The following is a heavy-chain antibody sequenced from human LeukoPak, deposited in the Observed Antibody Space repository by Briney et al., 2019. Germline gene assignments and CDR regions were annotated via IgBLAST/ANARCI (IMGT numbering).Heavy chain of an antibody. CDR1: GFTFSSYS. Sequence: GGSLRLSCAASGFTFSSYSMNWVRQAPGKGLEWVSSISSSSSYIYYADSVKGRFTISRDNGKNSLYLQMNSLRAEDTAVYYCASLSYYYDSSGLLDAVDIWGEGTMVTVSS. CDR2: ISSSSSYI. J-gene: IGHJ3*02. CDR3: ASLSYYYDSSGLLDAVDI. D-gene: IGHD3-22*01. V-gene: IGHV3-21*01.